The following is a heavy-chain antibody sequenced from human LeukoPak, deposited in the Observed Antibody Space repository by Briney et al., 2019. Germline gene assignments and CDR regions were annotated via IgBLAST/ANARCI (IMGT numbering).Heavy chain of an antibody. D-gene: IGHD6-13*01. CDR1: GGSIRSYY. V-gene: IGHV4-34*01. CDR3: ARPPYSSSWSSYWYFDL. CDR2: INHSGST. J-gene: IGHJ2*01. Sequence: SETLSLTCTVSGGSIRSYYWSWIRQPPGKGLEWIGEINHSGSTNYNPSLKSRVTISVDTSKNQFSLKLSSVTAADTAVYYCARPPYSSSWSSYWYFDLWGRGTLVTVSS.